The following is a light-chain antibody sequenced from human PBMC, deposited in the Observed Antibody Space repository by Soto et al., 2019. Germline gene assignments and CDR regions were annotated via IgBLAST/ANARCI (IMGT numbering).Light chain of an antibody. CDR2: DVS. J-gene: IGLJ3*02. CDR3: ISYAGSSSWV. CDR1: SSDVGTYNY. V-gene: IGLV2-8*01. Sequence: QSALTQPPSASGSPGQSVTISCTGTSSDVGTYNYVSWYQQHPGKAPKLMIYDVSKRPSGVPDRFSGSKSGNTASLTVSGLQAEDESDYYCISYAGSSSWVFGGGTKVTVL.